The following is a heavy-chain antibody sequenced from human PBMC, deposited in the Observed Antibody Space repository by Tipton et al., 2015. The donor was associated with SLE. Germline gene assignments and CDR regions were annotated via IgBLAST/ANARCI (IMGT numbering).Heavy chain of an antibody. CDR3: AGASWSYGFFDY. D-gene: IGHD3-10*01. J-gene: IGHJ4*02. CDR2: TYVPGDT. V-gene: IGHV3-53*01. CDR1: GFSVTNNY. Sequence: SLRLSCAASGFSVTNNYMSWVRQAPGKGLAGVSVTYVPGDTYYADSVKGRFTISRDNSKNTVYLDMLSLRADDTAMYYCAGASWSYGFFDYWGQGTLVTVSP.